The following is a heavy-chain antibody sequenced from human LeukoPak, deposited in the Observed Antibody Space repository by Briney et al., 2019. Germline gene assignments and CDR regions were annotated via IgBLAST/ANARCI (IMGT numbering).Heavy chain of an antibody. Sequence: GGSLRLSCAASGFTFSSYEMNWVRQAPGKGLEWVSYISSSGSTIYYADSVKGRFTISRDNAKNSLYLQMNSLRAEDTAVYYCAREYYYDSSGYYYVLNYYYYYYMDVWGKGTTVTISS. CDR2: ISSSGSTI. CDR1: GFTFSSYE. D-gene: IGHD3-22*01. J-gene: IGHJ6*03. V-gene: IGHV3-48*03. CDR3: AREYYYDSSGYYYVLNYYYYYYMDV.